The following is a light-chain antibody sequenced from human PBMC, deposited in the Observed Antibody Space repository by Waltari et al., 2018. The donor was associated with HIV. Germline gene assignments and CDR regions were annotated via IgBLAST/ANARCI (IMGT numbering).Light chain of an antibody. CDR3: VAWDDSLSGLL. Sequence: QSVLTQPPSASGTPGQRVTISCSGSSSNIGSNYVYWFQQRPGTNPRLLIHKNDQRPSGVPDRFSGSKSGTSASLAISGLRSEDEADYACVAWDDSLSGLLFGGGTKLTVL. CDR2: KND. V-gene: IGLV1-47*01. J-gene: IGLJ3*02. CDR1: SSNIGSNY.